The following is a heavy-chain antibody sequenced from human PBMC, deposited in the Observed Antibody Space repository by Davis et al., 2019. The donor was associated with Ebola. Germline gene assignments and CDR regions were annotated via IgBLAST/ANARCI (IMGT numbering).Heavy chain of an antibody. V-gene: IGHV3-66*01. J-gene: IGHJ4*02. Sequence: GESLNTPCAASGFTLSSNYMSWVRQAPGKGLEWVSVIYSCGSTYYADSVKGRFTISRDNSKNTLYLQMNSLRAEETAVYYCARGAAARFDYWGQGTLVTVSS. CDR1: GFTLSSNY. CDR2: IYSCGST. CDR3: ARGAAARFDY. D-gene: IGHD6-6*01.